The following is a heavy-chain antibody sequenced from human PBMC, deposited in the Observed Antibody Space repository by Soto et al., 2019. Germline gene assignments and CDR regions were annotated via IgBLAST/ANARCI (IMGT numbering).Heavy chain of an antibody. CDR2: IGVAGDA. Sequence: EVQLVESGGGLVQPGGSLRLSCAASGFTFSNYEIHWVRQTTGKRLEWVSTIGVAGDAHYLGSVKGRFTISRENAKNSVYLQMNGLRDGDTAVYYCAREGRDTSMDPFDIWGQGTMVTVSS. CDR3: AREGRDTSMDPFDI. D-gene: IGHD5-18*01. J-gene: IGHJ3*02. V-gene: IGHV3-13*04. CDR1: GFTFSNYE.